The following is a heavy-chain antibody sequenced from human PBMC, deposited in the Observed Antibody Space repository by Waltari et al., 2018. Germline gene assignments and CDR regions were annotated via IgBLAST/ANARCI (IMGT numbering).Heavy chain of an antibody. V-gene: IGHV3-23*01. CDR1: EFTLSNSA. J-gene: IGHJ4*02. Sequence: EVQLLESGGGLVQPGGSLRLSCVASEFTLSNSAMSWVRQAPGKGLEWGSALVRSGFGKHYADSVKGRFAISRDNAKNTLYLQMNSLRAEDTAVYYCAKCEMYDSGWCAFFRYWGQGTLVTVSS. D-gene: IGHD6-19*01. CDR3: AKCEMYDSGWCAFFRY. CDR2: LVRSGFGK.